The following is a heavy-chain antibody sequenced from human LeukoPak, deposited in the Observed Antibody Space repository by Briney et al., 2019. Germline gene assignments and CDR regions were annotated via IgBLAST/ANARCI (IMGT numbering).Heavy chain of an antibody. CDR3: AKAVALAGFHYFDY. Sequence: GGSLRLSCAASGFTFSSYAMSWVRQAPGKGLEWVSAISSSGGSTYYADSVKGRFTISRDNSKNTLYLQMNSLRAEDTAVYYCAKAVALAGFHYFDYWGQGTLVTVSS. V-gene: IGHV3-23*01. J-gene: IGHJ4*02. CDR1: GFTFSSYA. CDR2: ISSSGGST. D-gene: IGHD6-19*01.